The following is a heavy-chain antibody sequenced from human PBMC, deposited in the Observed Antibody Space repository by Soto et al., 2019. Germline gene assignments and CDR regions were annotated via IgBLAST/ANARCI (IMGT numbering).Heavy chain of an antibody. Sequence: GESLKISCQGSGFNFTTHWIAWVRQKPGRGLEYMGVIYPGDSDTIYSPSFRGQVSITADKSTNTVYLHLGRLKDSDTAIYYCARRAQMENSAWDLSGWFDPWGQGTRVTVSS. CDR2: IYPGDSDT. CDR1: GFNFTTHW. V-gene: IGHV5-51*01. J-gene: IGHJ5*02. D-gene: IGHD6-19*01. CDR3: ARRAQMENSAWDLSGWFDP.